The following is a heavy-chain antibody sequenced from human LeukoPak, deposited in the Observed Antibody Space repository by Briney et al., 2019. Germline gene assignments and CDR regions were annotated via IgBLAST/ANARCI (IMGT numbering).Heavy chain of an antibody. CDR3: AKDRWDLRFHYYYMDV. J-gene: IGHJ6*03. V-gene: IGHV3-21*01. D-gene: IGHD5/OR15-5a*01. CDR2: ISSSSSYI. Sequence: GGSLRLSCAASGFTFSSYSMNWVRQAPGKGLEWVSSISSSSSYIYYADSVKGRFTISRDNAKNSLYLQMNSLRAEDPAVYYCAKDRWDLRFHYYYMDVWGKGTTVTVSS. CDR1: GFTFSSYS.